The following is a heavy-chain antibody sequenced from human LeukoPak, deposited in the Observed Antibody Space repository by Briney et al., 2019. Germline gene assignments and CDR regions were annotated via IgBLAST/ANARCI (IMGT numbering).Heavy chain of an antibody. CDR2: ITGGHYAT. Sequence: GGSLRLSCAASGFSFSSFAMTWVRQAPGKGLEGVSSITGGHYATYNTDSVKVRFTISRDNAKNTLYLQMNSLRADDTAIYYCTKDPNGDYIGAFDPWGQGTLVTVSS. CDR1: GFSFSSFA. J-gene: IGHJ5*02. V-gene: IGHV3-23*01. CDR3: TKDPNGDYIGAFDP. D-gene: IGHD4-17*01.